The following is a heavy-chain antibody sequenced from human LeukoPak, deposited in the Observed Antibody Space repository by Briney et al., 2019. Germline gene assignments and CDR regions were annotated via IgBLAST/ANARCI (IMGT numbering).Heavy chain of an antibody. CDR2: IIPILGIA. CDR3: ARADVEMATMPIDY. J-gene: IGHJ4*02. D-gene: IGHD5-24*01. V-gene: IGHV1-69*04. Sequence: ASVKVSCKASGYTFTSYHIQWVRQAPGQGLEWMGRIIPILGIANYAQKFQGRVTITADKSTSTAYMELSSLRSEDTAVYYCARADVEMATMPIDYWGQGTLVTVSS. CDR1: GYTFTSYH.